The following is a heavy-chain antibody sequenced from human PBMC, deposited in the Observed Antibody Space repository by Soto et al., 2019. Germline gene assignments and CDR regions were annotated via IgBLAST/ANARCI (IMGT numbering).Heavy chain of an antibody. CDR3: AREPRGRITMVRGVITRSYGMDV. CDR2: IKQDGTEK. D-gene: IGHD3-10*01. CDR1: GFTFSSYW. Sequence: GGSLRLSCAASGFTFSSYWMTWVRQAPGKGLEWVANIKQDGTEKYYVDSVKGRFTISRDNARNSVHLQMNSLRAEDTAVYYCAREPRGRITMVRGVITRSYGMDVWGQGTTVTVSS. V-gene: IGHV3-7*04. J-gene: IGHJ6*02.